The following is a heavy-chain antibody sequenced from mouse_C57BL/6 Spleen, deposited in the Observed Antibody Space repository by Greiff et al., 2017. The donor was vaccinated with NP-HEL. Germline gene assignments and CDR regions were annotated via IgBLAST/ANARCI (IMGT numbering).Heavy chain of an antibody. CDR3: AREDRYYAMDY. J-gene: IGHJ4*01. V-gene: IGHV1-72*01. CDR2: IDPNSGGT. CDR1: GYTFTSYW. Sequence: QVQLQQPGAELVKPGASVKLSCKASGYTFTSYWMHWVKQRPGRGLEWIGRIDPNSGGTKYNEKFKSKATLTVDKPSSTAYMQLSSLISEDSAVYYCAREDRYYAMDYWGQGTSVTVSS.